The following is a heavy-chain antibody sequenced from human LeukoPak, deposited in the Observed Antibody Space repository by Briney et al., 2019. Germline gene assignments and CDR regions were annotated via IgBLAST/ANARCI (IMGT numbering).Heavy chain of an antibody. CDR2: INPNSGGT. J-gene: IGHJ4*02. D-gene: IGHD3-22*01. V-gene: IGHV1-2*02. CDR1: GYTFTGYY. Sequence: ASVKVSCKASGYTFTGYYMHWVRQAPGQGLEWMGWINPNSGGTNYAQKFQGRVTMTRDTSISTAYMELSRLRSDDTAVYYCARAYDSSGYYYPLFDCWGQGTLVTVSS. CDR3: ARAYDSSGYYYPLFDC.